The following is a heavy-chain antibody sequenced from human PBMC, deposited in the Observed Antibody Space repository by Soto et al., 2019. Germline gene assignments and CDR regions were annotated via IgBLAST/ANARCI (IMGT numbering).Heavy chain of an antibody. CDR1: GFSFSFYW. CDR3: ARDEAIDY. V-gene: IGHV3-7*03. J-gene: IGHJ4*02. CDR2: IKQDGGTQ. Sequence: LRLSCAASGFSFSFYWMSWVRQAPGKGLEWVANIKQDGGTQYYVDSVKGRFTISRDNAKNSLYLQMNNLRADDTAVYYCARDEAIDYWGQGTLVTVSS.